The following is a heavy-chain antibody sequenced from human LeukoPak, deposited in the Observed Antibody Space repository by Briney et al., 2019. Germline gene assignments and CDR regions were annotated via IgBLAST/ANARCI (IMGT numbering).Heavy chain of an antibody. CDR3: AKGTLAYCSGASCYNFDY. CDR2: ISGSGGST. CDR1: EFTFSIYA. V-gene: IGHV3-23*01. J-gene: IGHJ4*02. D-gene: IGHD2-2*02. Sequence: PGGSLRLSCAASEFTFSIYAMSWVRQAPGKGLEWVSAISGSGGSTYYADSVKGRFTISRDNSKNTLYLQMNSLRAEDTAVYYCAKGTLAYCSGASCYNFDYWGQGTLVTVSS.